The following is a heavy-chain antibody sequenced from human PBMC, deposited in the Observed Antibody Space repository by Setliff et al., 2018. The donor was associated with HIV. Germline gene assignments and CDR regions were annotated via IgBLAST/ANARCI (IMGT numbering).Heavy chain of an antibody. J-gene: IGHJ4*02. D-gene: IGHD3-22*01. V-gene: IGHV4-34*01. CDR3: ARVADSSGYYHLDY. CDR2: VYHSGSS. CDR1: GGSISSHY. Sequence: SETLSLTCTVSGGSISSHYWSWIRLPPGKGLEWIGEVYHSGSSNYNPSLKSRVTISVDTSKKQFSLKLSSVTAADAAVYHCARVADSSGYYHLDYWGQGTLVTVSS.